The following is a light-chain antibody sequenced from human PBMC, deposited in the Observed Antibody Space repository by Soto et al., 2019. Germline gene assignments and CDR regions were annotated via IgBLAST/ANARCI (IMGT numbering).Light chain of an antibody. V-gene: IGKV1-5*03. CDR3: QHYNSYSEA. CDR1: QTISNW. J-gene: IGKJ1*01. Sequence: DIQMTQSPSTLSGSVGDRVTITCRASQTISNWLAWYQQKPGKAPKLLIYKASTLKSGVPSRFSGSGSGTEFTLTICSLEPDDFATYYCQHYNSYSEAFGQGTKVELK. CDR2: KAS.